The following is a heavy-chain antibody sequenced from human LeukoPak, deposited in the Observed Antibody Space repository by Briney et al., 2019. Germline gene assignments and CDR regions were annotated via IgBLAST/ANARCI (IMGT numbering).Heavy chain of an antibody. V-gene: IGHV4-39*07. CDR2: IYYRGST. J-gene: IGHJ4*01. CDR3: ASTNSGWHSIDY. D-gene: IGHD6-19*01. CDR1: SRSLSSRCYY. Sequence: SETLSLTCSVSSRSLSSRCYYWGRIRQTPGRGLEWVGSIYYRGSTYYNPSLQSRVTISVDPSQNQFCREVSYVTAPDTVVYCCASTNSGWHSIDYWGKGTLVTVSS.